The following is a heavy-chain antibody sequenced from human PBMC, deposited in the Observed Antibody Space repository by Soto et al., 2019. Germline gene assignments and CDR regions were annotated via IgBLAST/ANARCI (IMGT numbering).Heavy chain of an antibody. V-gene: IGHV3-48*02. CDR2: IGSSSRTI. CDR1: GFTFSSYS. Sequence: GGSLRLSCAASGFTFSSYSMNWIRQAPGKGLEWVSYIGSSSRTIYYADSVKGRFTISRDNAKNSLFLQMNGLRDEDTAVYYCARRRGGYDWDYWGQGTLVTVSS. J-gene: IGHJ4*02. CDR3: ARRRGGYDWDY. D-gene: IGHD5-12*01.